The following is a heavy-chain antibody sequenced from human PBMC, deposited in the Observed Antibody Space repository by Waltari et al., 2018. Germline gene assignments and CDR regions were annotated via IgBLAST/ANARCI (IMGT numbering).Heavy chain of an antibody. CDR1: GFTFSSYG. D-gene: IGHD3-3*01. CDR3: RSDFWSGYQFPQEAFDI. J-gene: IGHJ3*02. V-gene: IGHV3-30*03. CDR2: ISYDGSNK. Sequence: QVQLVESGGGVVQPGRSLRLSCAASGFTFSSYGMHWVRQDPGKGLEWVAVISYDGSNKYYADSVKGRFTISRDNSKNTLYLQMNSLRAEDTAVYYCRSDFWSGYQFPQEAFDIWGQVTMVTVSS.